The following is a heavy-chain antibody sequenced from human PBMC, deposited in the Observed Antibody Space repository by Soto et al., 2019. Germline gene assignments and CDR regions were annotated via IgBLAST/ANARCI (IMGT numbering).Heavy chain of an antibody. CDR3: TSDCYSTMTVVRIDY. D-gene: IGHD3-22*01. V-gene: IGHV3-15*07. CDR1: GFAFSNAW. J-gene: IGHJ4*01. Sequence: EVQLVESGGGLVKPGGSLRLSCAASGFAFSNAWINWVRQAPGKGLEWVGRIKSKTDGGTTDFAAPVRGRFAISRDDSKNMVYMQMNSLKTGDTAVYYCTSDCYSTMTVVRIDYWGHGTLVTVSS. CDR2: IKSKTDGGTT.